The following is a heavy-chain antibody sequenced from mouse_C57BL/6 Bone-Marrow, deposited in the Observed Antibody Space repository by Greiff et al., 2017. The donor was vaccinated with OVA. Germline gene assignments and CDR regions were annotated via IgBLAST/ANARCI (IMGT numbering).Heavy chain of an antibody. CDR1: GYAFSSSW. CDR3: AHRLIYFDY. CDR2: IYPGDGDT. V-gene: IGHV1-82*01. Sequence: QVQLKESGPELVKPGASVKISCKASGYAFSSSWMNWVKQRPGKGLEWIGRIYPGDGDTNYNGKFKGKATLTADKSSSTAYMQLSSLTSEDSAVYFCAHRLIYFDYWGQGTTLTVSS. J-gene: IGHJ2*01.